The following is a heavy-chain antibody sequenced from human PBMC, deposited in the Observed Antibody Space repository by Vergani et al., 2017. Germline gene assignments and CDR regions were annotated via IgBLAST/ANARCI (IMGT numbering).Heavy chain of an antibody. D-gene: IGHD3-3*01. CDR3: ARVVVRITIFGVADALLDAFDM. CDR2: ISAYSGNT. CDR1: GYTFTSYG. Sequence: QVQLVQSGAEVKKPGASVKVSCKASGYTFTSYGISWVRQAPGHGLEWMGWISAYSGNTNYAQKPQGRVTMTTDTSTSTTYMGLRSLRSDDTAVYYRARVVVRITIFGVADALLDAFDMWGQGTMVTVSS. J-gene: IGHJ3*02. V-gene: IGHV1-18*01.